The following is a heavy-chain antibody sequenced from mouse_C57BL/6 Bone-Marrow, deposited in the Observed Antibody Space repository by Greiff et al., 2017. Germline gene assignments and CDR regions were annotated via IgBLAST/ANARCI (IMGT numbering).Heavy chain of an antibody. CDR1: GFPITSGYY. CDR2: ITHSGET. Sequence: KLVESGPGLVKPSQSLFLACSITGFPITSGYYWIWIRQSPGKPLEWMGYITHSGETFYNPSLQSPISITRETSKNQFFLQLNSVTTEDTAMYYFAGDSYGYWYFDVWGAGTTVTVSS. J-gene: IGHJ1*01. D-gene: IGHD1-1*01. CDR3: AGDSYGYWYFDV. V-gene: IGHV12-3*02.